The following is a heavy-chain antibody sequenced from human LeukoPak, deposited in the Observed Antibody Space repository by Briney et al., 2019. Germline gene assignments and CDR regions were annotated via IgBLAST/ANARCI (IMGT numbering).Heavy chain of an antibody. CDR2: ISYIGST. Sequence: SESLSLTCAVSDDSFSSHYWTWIRQPPGKGLEWIGYISYIGSTNYNPSLKSRVTISIDTSKNQFSLKLSSVTAADTAVYYCARDLVTVTKGFDIWGQGTMVSVSS. CDR1: DDSFSSHY. D-gene: IGHD4-17*01. J-gene: IGHJ3*02. V-gene: IGHV4-59*11. CDR3: ARDLVTVTKGFDI.